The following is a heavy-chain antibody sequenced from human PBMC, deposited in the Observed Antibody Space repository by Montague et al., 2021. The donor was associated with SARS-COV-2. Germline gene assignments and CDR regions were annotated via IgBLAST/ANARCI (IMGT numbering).Heavy chain of an antibody. Sequence: CAISGDSVSSKSVAWNWIRQSPSRGLEWLGRTYYRSKWDSDYAESVKRRLVIPPDTSKNQVSLQLNSVIPEDTAVYFCASSGITLTGLDAFDIWGQGTMVTVSS. CDR2: TYYRSKWDS. D-gene: IGHD3-9*01. CDR3: ASSGITLTGLDAFDI. CDR1: GDSVSSKSVA. V-gene: IGHV6-1*01. J-gene: IGHJ3*02.